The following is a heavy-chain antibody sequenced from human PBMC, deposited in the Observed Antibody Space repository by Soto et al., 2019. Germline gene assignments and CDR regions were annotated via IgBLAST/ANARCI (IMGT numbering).Heavy chain of an antibody. J-gene: IGHJ6*02. CDR1: GGTFSTAA. CDR3: AGPPELTRIYYYYGMDV. V-gene: IGHV1-69*13. CDR2: IMPIFRTA. Sequence: SVKVSCKTSGGTFSTAAISWVRQAPGQGLEWMGGIMPIFRTADYAQKFQGRVTITADESTSTAYMELSSLRSEDTAVYYCAGPPELTRIYYYYGMDVWGQGTTVTVSS. D-gene: IGHD1-7*01.